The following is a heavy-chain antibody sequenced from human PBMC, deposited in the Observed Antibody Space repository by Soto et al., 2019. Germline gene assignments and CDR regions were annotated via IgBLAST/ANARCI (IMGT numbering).Heavy chain of an antibody. D-gene: IGHD1-26*01. CDR1: GYTFTSYG. J-gene: IGHJ4*02. CDR3: ARASRGQWELIPSVY. V-gene: IGHV1-18*01. CDR2: ISAYNGNT. Sequence: QVQLVQSGAAVKKPGASVKVSCKASGYTFTSYGISWVRQAPGQGLEWMGWISAYNGNTNYAQKLQGRVTMTTDTSTSTAYMELRSLRSDDTAVYYCARASRGQWELIPSVYWGQGTLVTVSS.